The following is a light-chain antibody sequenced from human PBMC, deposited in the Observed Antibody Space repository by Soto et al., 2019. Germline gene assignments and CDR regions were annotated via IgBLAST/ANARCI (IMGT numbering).Light chain of an antibody. V-gene: IGKV3-20*01. CDR2: GAS. J-gene: IGKJ2*01. Sequence: EIVLTQSPGTLSLSPGERATLSCRASQSVNSIYLAWYQQKPGQAPRLLIYGASSRETGIPDTFSGSGSGTDFTLTISRLEPEDFEVYYCQPYDSSPYTFGQGTKVDIK. CDR3: QPYDSSPYT. CDR1: QSVNSIY.